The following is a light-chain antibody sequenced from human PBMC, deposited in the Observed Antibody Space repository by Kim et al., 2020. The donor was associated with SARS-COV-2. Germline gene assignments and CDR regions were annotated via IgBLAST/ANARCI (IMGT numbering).Light chain of an antibody. Sequence: SRGERATLSGRASQSVSSSYLAWYQQKPGQAPRLRIDGASSRATGIPDRFSGSGSGTDFTLTISRLEPEDFAVYYCQQYGSSPLYTFGQGTKLEI. CDR2: GAS. CDR1: QSVSSSY. CDR3: QQYGSSPLYT. J-gene: IGKJ2*01. V-gene: IGKV3-20*01.